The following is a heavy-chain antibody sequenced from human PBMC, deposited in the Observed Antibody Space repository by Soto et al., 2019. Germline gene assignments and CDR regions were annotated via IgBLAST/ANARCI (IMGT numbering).Heavy chain of an antibody. V-gene: IGHV3-7*03. CDR3: ARDWFVKADYDRLDY. Sequence: EVQLVESGGGLVQPGGSLRLSCAASGFTFSSYWMSWVRQAPGKGLEWVANIKQDGSEKYYVDSVKGRFTISRDNAKNSLYLQMNSLRAEDTAVYYCARDWFVKADYDRLDYWGQGTLVTVSS. CDR1: GFTFSSYW. D-gene: IGHD4-17*01. CDR2: IKQDGSEK. J-gene: IGHJ4*02.